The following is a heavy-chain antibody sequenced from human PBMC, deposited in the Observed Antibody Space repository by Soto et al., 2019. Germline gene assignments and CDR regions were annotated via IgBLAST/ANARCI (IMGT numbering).Heavy chain of an antibody. Sequence: SETLSLTXTVSGGSISSSSYYWGWIRQPPGKGLEWIGSIYYSGSTYYNPSLKSRVTISVDTSKNQFSLKLSSVTAADTAVYYCATLRARPWSYFDYWGQGTLVTVSS. D-gene: IGHD2-8*01. CDR3: ATLRARPWSYFDY. CDR1: GGSISSSSYY. CDR2: IYYSGST. V-gene: IGHV4-39*01. J-gene: IGHJ4*02.